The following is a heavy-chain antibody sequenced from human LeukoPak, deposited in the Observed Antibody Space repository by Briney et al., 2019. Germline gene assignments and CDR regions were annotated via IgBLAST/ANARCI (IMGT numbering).Heavy chain of an antibody. CDR1: GGSFSGYY. CDR2: INHSGST. V-gene: IGHV4-34*01. J-gene: IGHJ4*02. D-gene: IGHD6-13*01. CDR3: ARGPLRYSSSWRFDY. Sequence: SETLSLTCAVYGGSFSGYYWSWIRQPPGKGLEWIGEINHSGSTNYNPPLKSRVTISVDTSKNQFSLKLSSVTAADTAVYYCARGPLRYSSSWRFDYWGQGTLVTVSS.